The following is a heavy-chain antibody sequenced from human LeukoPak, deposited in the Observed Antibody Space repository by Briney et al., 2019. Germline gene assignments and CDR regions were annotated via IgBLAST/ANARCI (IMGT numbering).Heavy chain of an antibody. CDR2: IYYSGST. Sequence: SETLSLTCTVSGGSISSGGYYWSWIRQHPGKGLEWIGYIYYSGSTYYNPSLKSRVTISVDTSKNQFSLKLSSVTAADTAVYYCARDSFGGSPFDPWGREPWSPSPQ. CDR1: GGSISSGGYY. D-gene: IGHD2-15*01. CDR3: ARDSFGGSPFDP. V-gene: IGHV4-31*03. J-gene: IGHJ5*02.